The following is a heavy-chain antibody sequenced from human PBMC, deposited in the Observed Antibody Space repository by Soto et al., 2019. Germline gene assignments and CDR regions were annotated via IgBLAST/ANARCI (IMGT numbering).Heavy chain of an antibody. J-gene: IGHJ6*02. CDR2: IIPIFGTA. V-gene: IGHV1-69*13. Sequence: SVKVSCKASGGTFSSYAISWVRQAPGQGLEWMGGIIPIFGTANYAQKFQGRVTITADESTSTAYMELSSLRSEDTAVYYCARLANYDILTGRPRYYYYGMDVWS. CDR1: GGTFSSYA. CDR3: ARLANYDILTGRPRYYYYGMDV. D-gene: IGHD3-9*01.